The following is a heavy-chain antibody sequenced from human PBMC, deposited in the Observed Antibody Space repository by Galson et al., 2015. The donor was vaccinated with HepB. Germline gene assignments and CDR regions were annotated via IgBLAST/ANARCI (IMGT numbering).Heavy chain of an antibody. J-gene: IGHJ4*02. CDR3: ARDTGDYADY. D-gene: IGHD4-17*01. CDR1: GFTFSDYY. V-gene: IGHV3-11*01. Sequence: SLRLSCAASGFTFSDYYMRWIRQAPGKGLECVSYISSSGNTIYYADSVKGRFTISRDNAKNSLSLQMNSLRAEDTAMYYCARDTGDYADYWGQGTLVTVSS. CDR2: ISSSGNTI.